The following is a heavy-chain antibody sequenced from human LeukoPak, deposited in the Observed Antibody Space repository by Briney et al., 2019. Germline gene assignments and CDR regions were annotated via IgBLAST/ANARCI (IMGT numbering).Heavy chain of an antibody. J-gene: IGHJ4*02. CDR3: AREPPDTMVRGVPDY. CDR2: INQDASEK. CDR1: GFTFSTYW. D-gene: IGHD3-10*01. V-gene: IGHV3-7*01. Sequence: PGGSLRLSCAASGFTFSTYWMSWVRQAPGKGLEWVANINQDASEKYYVDSVKGRFTISRDNAKNSLYLQMNSLRAEDTAVYYCAREPPDTMVRGVPDYWGQGTLVTVSS.